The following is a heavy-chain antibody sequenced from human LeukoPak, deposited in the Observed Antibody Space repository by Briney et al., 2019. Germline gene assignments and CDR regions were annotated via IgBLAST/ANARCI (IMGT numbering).Heavy chain of an antibody. CDR2: ISGRGGST. J-gene: IGHJ4*02. Sequence: GGSLRLSCAASGFTFSSYAMSWVRQAPGKGLEWVSAISGRGGSTYYADSVKGRFTISRDNSKNTLYLQMNSLRAEDTAVYYCAKVFVTMIVVVIPYYFDYWGQGALVAVSS. V-gene: IGHV3-23*01. CDR1: GFTFSSYA. D-gene: IGHD3-22*01. CDR3: AKVFVTMIVVVIPYYFDY.